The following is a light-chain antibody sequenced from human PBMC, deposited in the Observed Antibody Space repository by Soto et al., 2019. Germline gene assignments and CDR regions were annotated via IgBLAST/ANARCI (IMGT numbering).Light chain of an antibody. CDR3: QQYKNWPPAT. CDR1: PSVSSSY. CDR2: GAS. Sequence: EIVLTQSPGTLSLSPGERATLSCRASPSVSSSYLAWYQQKPCQAPRLLIYGASSRATGIPDRFSGSVSGTDFTLTISRLEPEDFAVYYGQQYKNWPPATFGQVTKVDIK. J-gene: IGKJ1*01. V-gene: IGKV3-20*01.